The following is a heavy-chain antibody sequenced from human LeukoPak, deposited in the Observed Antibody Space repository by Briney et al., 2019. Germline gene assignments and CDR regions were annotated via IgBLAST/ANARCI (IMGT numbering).Heavy chain of an antibody. D-gene: IGHD4-17*01. J-gene: IGHJ6*03. Sequence: PGGSLRLSCAASGFTFSDYYMSWIRQATGKGLEWVSYISSSGSTIYYADSVKGRFTISRANAKNSLYLQMNSLRAEDTAVYYCAREVGDYQLGYYYMDVWGKGTTVTVSS. CDR1: GFTFSDYY. CDR3: AREVGDYQLGYYYMDV. V-gene: IGHV3-11*04. CDR2: ISSSGSTI.